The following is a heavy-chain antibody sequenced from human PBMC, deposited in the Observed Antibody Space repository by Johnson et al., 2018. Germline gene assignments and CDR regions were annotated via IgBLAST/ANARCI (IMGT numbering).Heavy chain of an antibody. J-gene: IGHJ3*02. CDR3: ARVRGESDYIDAFDI. D-gene: IGHD3-16*01. CDR2: MNPNSGNT. V-gene: IGHV1-8*01. CDR1: GYTFTSYD. Sequence: QVQLVQSGAEVKKPGASVKVSCKASGYTFTSYDINWVRQATGQGLEWMGWMNPNSGNTGYAQKFQGRVTMTRDTSTSTVYMELSSLRSEDTAVYYCARVRGESDYIDAFDIWGQGTMVTVSS.